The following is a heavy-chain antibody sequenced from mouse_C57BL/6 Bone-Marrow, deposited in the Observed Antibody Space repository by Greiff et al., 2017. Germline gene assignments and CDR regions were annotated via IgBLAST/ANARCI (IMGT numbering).Heavy chain of an antibody. D-gene: IGHD1-1*01. CDR3: ARKEIYYYGSSYDAMDY. J-gene: IGHJ4*01. Sequence: QVQLKQSGPGLVQPSQSLSITCTVSGFSLTSYGVHWVRQSPGKGLEWLGVIWSGGSTDYNAAFISRLSISKDNSKSQVFFKMNSLQADDTAIYYCARKEIYYYGSSYDAMDYWGQGTSVTVSS. CDR2: IWSGGST. V-gene: IGHV2-2*01. CDR1: GFSLTSYG.